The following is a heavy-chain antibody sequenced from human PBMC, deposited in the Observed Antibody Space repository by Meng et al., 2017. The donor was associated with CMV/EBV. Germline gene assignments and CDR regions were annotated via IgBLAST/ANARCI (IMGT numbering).Heavy chain of an antibody. Sequence: GGSLRLSCAASGFTFSSYAMHWVRQAPGKGLEWVAVISYDGSNKYYADSVKGRFTISRDNSKNTLYLQMNSLRAEDTAVYYWARAKMNWNVIDAFDIWGQGTMVTVPS. CDR2: ISYDGSNK. J-gene: IGHJ3*02. CDR3: ARAKMNWNVIDAFDI. D-gene: IGHD1-1*01. V-gene: IGHV3-30-3*01. CDR1: GFTFSSYA.